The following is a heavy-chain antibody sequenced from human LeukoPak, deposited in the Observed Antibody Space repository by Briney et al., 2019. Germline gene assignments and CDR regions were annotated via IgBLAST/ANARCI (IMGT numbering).Heavy chain of an antibody. CDR1: GFTFSSYW. V-gene: IGHV3-9*01. CDR3: AKEGAAAGNFDY. D-gene: IGHD6-13*01. J-gene: IGHJ4*02. CDR2: ISWNSGSI. Sequence: GGSLRLSCAASGFTFSSYWMHWVRQAPGKGLVWVSGISWNSGSIGYADPVKGRFTISRDNAKNSLYLQMNSLRAEDTALYYCAKEGAAAGNFDYWGQGTLVTVSS.